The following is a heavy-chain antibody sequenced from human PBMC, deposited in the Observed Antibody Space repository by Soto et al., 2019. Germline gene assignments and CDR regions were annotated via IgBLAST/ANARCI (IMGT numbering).Heavy chain of an antibody. D-gene: IGHD3-3*01. V-gene: IGHV1-46*01. CDR1: GYSFTSHY. CDR3: ATQPTYYDFWSDIPTWFDP. J-gene: IGHJ5*02. Sequence: ASVKVSCKAIGYSFTSHYMHWVRQAPGQGLEWMGTIYPGGVNIGYAQKFKGRVTMTEDTSTDTAYMELSSLRSEDTAVYYCATQPTYYDFWSDIPTWFDPWGQGTLVTVSS. CDR2: IYPGGVNI.